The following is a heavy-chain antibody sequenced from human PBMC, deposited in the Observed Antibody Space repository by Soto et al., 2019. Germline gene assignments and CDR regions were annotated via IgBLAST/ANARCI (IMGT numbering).Heavy chain of an antibody. CDR2: ISYDGSNK. Sequence: QVQLVESGGGVVQPGRSLRLSCAASGFPFTTYGMHWVREGPGKGLEWVAVISYDGSNKYYADSVKGRFTISRDNSKNMLYLQMNSLRPEDTALYYCVGGQYYFDYRGQGNLVTVSS. CDR3: VGGQYYFDY. J-gene: IGHJ4*02. V-gene: IGHV3-30*03. D-gene: IGHD3-10*01. CDR1: GFPFTTYG.